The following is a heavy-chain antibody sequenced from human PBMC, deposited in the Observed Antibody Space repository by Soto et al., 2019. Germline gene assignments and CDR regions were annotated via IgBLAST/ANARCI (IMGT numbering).Heavy chain of an antibody. Sequence: SETLSLTCTVSCGSISGGDYYWSWIRQPPGKGLEWIGYIYYSGSTYYNPSLKSRVTISVDTSKNQFSLKLSSVTAADTAVYYCARDPIFGVVSQSYYYYGMDVWGQGTTVTVSS. D-gene: IGHD3-3*01. CDR1: CGSISGGDYY. J-gene: IGHJ6*02. CDR2: IYYSGST. CDR3: ARDPIFGVVSQSYYYYGMDV. V-gene: IGHV4-30-4*01.